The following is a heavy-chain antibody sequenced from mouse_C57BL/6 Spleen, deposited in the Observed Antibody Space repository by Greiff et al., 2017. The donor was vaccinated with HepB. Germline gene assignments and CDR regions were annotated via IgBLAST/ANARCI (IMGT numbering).Heavy chain of an antibody. J-gene: IGHJ4*01. D-gene: IGHD2-1*01. CDR1: GYAFSSYW. V-gene: IGHV1-80*01. Sequence: QVHVKQSGAELVKPGASVKISCKASGYAFSSYWMNWVKQRPGKGLEWIGQIYPGDGDTNYNGKFKGKATLTADKSSSTAYMQLSSLTSEDSAVYFCARGNYDAMDYWGQGTSVTVSS. CDR3: ARGNYDAMDY. CDR2: IYPGDGDT.